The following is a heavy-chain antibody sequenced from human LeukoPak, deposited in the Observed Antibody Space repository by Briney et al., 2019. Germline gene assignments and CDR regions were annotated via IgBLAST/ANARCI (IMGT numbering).Heavy chain of an antibody. V-gene: IGHV3-43D*03. CDR3: AYGDYDLGLLWPFDF. CDR2: ISWDGGST. D-gene: IGHD3/OR15-3a*01. Sequence: PGGSLRLSCAASGFTFDNYALHWVRQVSGKGLEWVSLISWDGGSTYYADSVRGRFSISRDNSKNSLFLQVNSLRPEDTALYYCAYGDYDLGLLWPFDFWGQGTLVTVSS. CDR1: GFTFDNYA. J-gene: IGHJ4*02.